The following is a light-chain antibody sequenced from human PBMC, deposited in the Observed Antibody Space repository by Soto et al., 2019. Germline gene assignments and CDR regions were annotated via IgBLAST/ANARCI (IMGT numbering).Light chain of an antibody. CDR2: DAS. J-gene: IGKJ5*01. CDR1: QSVKTF. V-gene: IGKV3-11*01. Sequence: EIVLTQSPATLSLSPGERATLSCRSSQSVKTFLLWYQHRPGQAPRVLIYDASHRATGIPARFRGSGSGTDFTLTISSLEPEDAGIYYCQQRSHWPPLTFGQGTRLEV. CDR3: QQRSHWPPLT.